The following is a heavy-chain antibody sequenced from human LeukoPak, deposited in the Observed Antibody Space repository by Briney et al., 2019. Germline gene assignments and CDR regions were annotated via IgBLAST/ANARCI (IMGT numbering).Heavy chain of an antibody. Sequence: SETLSLTCTVSGGSISSYYWSWIRPPPGKGMDLIGSIYYSGSTNYNPSLKSRVTISVDTSKNQFSLKLSSVTAADTAVYYCARENGDYNYYYYYYMDVWGKGTTVTVSS. CDR2: IYYSGST. CDR3: ARENGDYNYYYYYYMDV. D-gene: IGHD4-17*01. CDR1: GGSISSYY. J-gene: IGHJ6*03. V-gene: IGHV4-59*01.